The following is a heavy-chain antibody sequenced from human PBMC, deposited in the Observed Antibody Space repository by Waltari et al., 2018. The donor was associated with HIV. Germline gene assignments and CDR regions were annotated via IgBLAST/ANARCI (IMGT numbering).Heavy chain of an antibody. D-gene: IGHD2-15*01. J-gene: IGHJ1*01. CDR1: GYPLSDLS. Sequence: QVHLIQSAFDMKRPGASVTIACKVSGYPLSDLSMQWVRQGPGHRLGWMGGFDPKNGKPVYSQRFWGRVSLAEDTSEDTAYLELNRLTSDDTAVYYCVTLYKQSPLYSNFWGQGTLVTVSP. CDR2: FDPKNGKP. V-gene: IGHV1-24*01. CDR3: VTLYKQSPLYSNF.